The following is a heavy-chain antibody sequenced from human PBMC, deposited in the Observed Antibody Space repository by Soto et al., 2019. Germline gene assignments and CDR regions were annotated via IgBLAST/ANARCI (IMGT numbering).Heavy chain of an antibody. CDR1: GFTFSSYG. D-gene: IGHD2-15*01. CDR2: IWYDGSNK. V-gene: IGHV3-33*01. CDR3: ASDGYCSGGSCYSAPVFDY. J-gene: IGHJ4*02. Sequence: QVQLVESGGGVVQPGRSLRLSCAASGFTFSSYGMHWVRQAPGKGLEWVAVIWYDGSNKYYADSVKGRFTISRDNSKNTLYLQMNSVRAEDTSVYYCASDGYCSGGSCYSAPVFDYWGQGTLVTVSS.